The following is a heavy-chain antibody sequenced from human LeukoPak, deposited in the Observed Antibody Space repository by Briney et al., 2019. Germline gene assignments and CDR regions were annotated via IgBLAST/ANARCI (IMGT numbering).Heavy chain of an antibody. Sequence: PGGSVRLSCAASGSTFNSYAMSWVRQAPGKGLEWVSVISGSGGSTYYADSVKGRFTISRDNSKNTLYLQMNSLRAEDTAVYYCAKDKDKNMVYYFDYWGQGTLVTVSS. D-gene: IGHD2-8*01. CDR2: ISGSGGST. CDR3: AKDKDKNMVYYFDY. CDR1: GSTFNSYA. V-gene: IGHV3-23*01. J-gene: IGHJ4*02.